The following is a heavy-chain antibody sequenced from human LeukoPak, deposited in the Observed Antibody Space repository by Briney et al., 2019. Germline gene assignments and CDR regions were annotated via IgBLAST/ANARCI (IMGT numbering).Heavy chain of an antibody. CDR2: MNPNSGNT. J-gene: IGHJ3*02. V-gene: IGHV1-8*01. CDR3: ASGSSSWLKTSGAFDI. CDR1: GYTFTSYD. Sequence: VASVKVSCKASGYTFTSYDINWVRQATGQGLEWMGWMNPNSGNTGYAQKFQGRVTMTRNTSISTAYMELSSLRSEDTAVYYCASGSSSWLKTSGAFDIWGQGTMVTVSS. D-gene: IGHD6-13*01.